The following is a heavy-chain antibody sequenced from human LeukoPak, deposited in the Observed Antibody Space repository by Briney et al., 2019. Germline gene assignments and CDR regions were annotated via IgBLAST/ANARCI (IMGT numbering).Heavy chain of an antibody. J-gene: IGHJ6*03. V-gene: IGHV4-59*01. Sequence: SSETLSLTCTVSGGSISSYYWSWIRQPPGKGLEWIGYIYYSGSTNYNPSLKSRVTISVDTSKNQFSLKLSSVTAADTAVYYCARGALSSPYYEYYYYMDVWGKGTTVTVSS. CDR2: IYYSGST. D-gene: IGHD2-2*01. CDR3: ARGALSSPYYEYYYYMDV. CDR1: GGSISSYY.